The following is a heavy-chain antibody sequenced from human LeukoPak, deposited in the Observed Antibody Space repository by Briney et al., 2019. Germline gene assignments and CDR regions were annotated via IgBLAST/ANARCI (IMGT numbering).Heavy chain of an antibody. V-gene: IGHV3-21*01. J-gene: IGHJ4*02. D-gene: IGHD3-22*01. CDR3: VRIRPYYDSSGYLDY. Sequence: GGSLRLSCAVSGFTFSSYTIHWVRQAPGKGLEWVSSISSSSSYIYYADSVKGRFTISRDNAKNSLYLQMNSLRAEDTAVYYCVRIRPYYDSSGYLDYWGQGTLVTVSS. CDR1: GFTFSSYT. CDR2: ISSSSSYI.